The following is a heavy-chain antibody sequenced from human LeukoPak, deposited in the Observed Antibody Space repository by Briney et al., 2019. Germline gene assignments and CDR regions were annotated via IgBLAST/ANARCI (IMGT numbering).Heavy chain of an antibody. CDR1: GGSISSSSYY. D-gene: IGHD3-22*01. J-gene: IGHJ4*02. V-gene: IGHV4-39*01. CDR2: IYYSGST. CDR3: ARLSYYYDSSGSTHFDY. Sequence: SETLSLTCTVSGGSISSSSYYWGWIRQPPGKVLEWIGSIYYSGSTYYNPSLKSRVTISVDTSKNQFSLKLSSVTAADTAVYYCARLSYYYDSSGSTHFDYWGQGTLVTVSS.